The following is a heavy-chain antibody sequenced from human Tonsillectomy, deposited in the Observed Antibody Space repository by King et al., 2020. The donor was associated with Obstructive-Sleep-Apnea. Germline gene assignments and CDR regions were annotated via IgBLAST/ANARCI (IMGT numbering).Heavy chain of an antibody. CDR2: SKSRYDGGTP. V-gene: IGHV3-15*01. CDR3: TTGDPRRD. J-gene: IGHJ4*02. CDR1: GLTFTSAW. Sequence: VQLVESGGGLVEPGGSLRLSCTASGLTFTSAWKSWVRQDPGKGPEWVGRSKSRYDGGTPDDAAFVKGRFTISRDDPKNTIELQMSSLQGEDTAIYYCTTGDPRRDWGQGTLVTVSS.